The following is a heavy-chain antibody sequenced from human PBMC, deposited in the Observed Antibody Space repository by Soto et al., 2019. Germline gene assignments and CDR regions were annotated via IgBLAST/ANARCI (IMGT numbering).Heavy chain of an antibody. CDR3: AKDLIRGDGYVDFDY. V-gene: IGHV3-23*01. Sequence: GGSLILSCAASGFTFSNYAMFWVRQAPGKGLDWVSTIYAGGGTTHYAESVKGRFTISRDNSNNRLYLQLNNLRAEDTAVYFCAKDLIRGDGYVDFDYWGQGTLVTVSA. J-gene: IGHJ4*02. CDR2: IYAGGGTT. CDR1: GFTFSNYA. D-gene: IGHD3-10*01.